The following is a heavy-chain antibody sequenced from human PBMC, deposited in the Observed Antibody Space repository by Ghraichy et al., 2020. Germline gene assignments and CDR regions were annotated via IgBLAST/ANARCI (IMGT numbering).Heavy chain of an antibody. CDR1: GFTFGDYA. V-gene: IGHV3-49*03. D-gene: IGHD6-19*01. Sequence: GGSLRLSCTASGFTFGDYAMSWFRQAPGTGLEWVGFIRSKAYGGTTEYAAYVKDRFTISRDDSKSIAYLQMNSLKTEDTAVYYCTGLAVAGPDYWGQGTLVTVSS. J-gene: IGHJ4*02. CDR3: TGLAVAGPDY. CDR2: IRSKAYGGTT.